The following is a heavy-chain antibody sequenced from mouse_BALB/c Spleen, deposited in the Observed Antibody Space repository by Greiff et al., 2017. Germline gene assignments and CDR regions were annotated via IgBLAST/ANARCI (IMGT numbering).Heavy chain of an antibody. CDR2: IRSKSNNYAT. CDR3: VRDGGNYVGYFDY. CDR1: GFTFNTNA. J-gene: IGHJ2*01. D-gene: IGHD2-1*01. V-gene: IGHV10S3*01. Sequence: GGGLVQPKGSLKLSCAASGFTFNTNAMNWVRQAPGKGLEWVARIRSKSNNYATYYADSVKDRFTISRDDSQSMLYLQMNNLKTEDTAMYYCVRDGGNYVGYFDYWGQGTTLTVSS.